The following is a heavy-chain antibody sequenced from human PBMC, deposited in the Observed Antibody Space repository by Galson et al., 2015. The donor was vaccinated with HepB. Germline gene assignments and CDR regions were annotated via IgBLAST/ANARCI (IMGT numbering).Heavy chain of an antibody. Sequence: SLRLSCAASGFIFGDYDLHWVRQAPGTGLEWVALISYDGSKKFYADSVKGPFTISRDSPRNTLFLQMNSLRAEDAAVYYCAKAGSPYDYSYGMDVWGQGTTVTVSS. CDR2: ISYDGSKK. J-gene: IGHJ6*02. D-gene: IGHD3-16*01. CDR3: AKAGSPYDYSYGMDV. CDR1: GFIFGDYD. V-gene: IGHV3-30*18.